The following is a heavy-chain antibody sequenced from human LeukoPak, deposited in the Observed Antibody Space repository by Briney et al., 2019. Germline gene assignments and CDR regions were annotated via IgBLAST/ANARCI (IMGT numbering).Heavy chain of an antibody. Sequence: SETLSLTCTVSGGSISSYYWSWIRQPPGKGLEWIGYIYHSGSTNYNPSLKSRVSTSVDTSKNQFSLKLSSVTAADTAVYYCARVTSAGLDYWGQGTLVTVSS. D-gene: IGHD2-15*01. V-gene: IGHV4-59*01. CDR2: IYHSGST. CDR1: GGSISSYY. J-gene: IGHJ4*02. CDR3: ARVTSAGLDY.